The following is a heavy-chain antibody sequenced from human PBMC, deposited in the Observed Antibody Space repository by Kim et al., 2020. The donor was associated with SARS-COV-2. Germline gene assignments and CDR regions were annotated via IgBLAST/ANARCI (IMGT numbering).Heavy chain of an antibody. CDR1: GGSVSSGRYY. J-gene: IGHJ5*01. V-gene: IGHV4-61*01. CDR3: ARDQYCGGDCYSST. D-gene: IGHD2-21*02. CDR2: IYYSGST. Sequence: SETLSLTCTVSGGSVSSGRYYWSWIRQPPGKGLEWIGYIYYSGSTNYNPSLKSRVTISVDTSKNQFSLKLSSVTAADTAVYYCARDQYCGGDCYSSTWG.